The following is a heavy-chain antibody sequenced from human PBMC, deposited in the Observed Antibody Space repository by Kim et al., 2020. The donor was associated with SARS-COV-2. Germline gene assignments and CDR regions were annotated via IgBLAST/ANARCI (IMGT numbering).Heavy chain of an antibody. Sequence: ASVKVSCKASAYTFTGYYMHWIRHAPGHGLEWMGRINPNSGGANYAQKFQGRVTMTRDTSISTAYMELSRLGSDDTAVYYCAREVTIPPDMTTVTMYYYYGMDVWDQGTTVHVSS. J-gene: IGHJ6*02. D-gene: IGHD4-17*01. CDR1: AYTFTGYY. CDR2: INPNSGGA. CDR3: AREVTIPPDMTTVTMYYYYGMDV. V-gene: IGHV1-2*06.